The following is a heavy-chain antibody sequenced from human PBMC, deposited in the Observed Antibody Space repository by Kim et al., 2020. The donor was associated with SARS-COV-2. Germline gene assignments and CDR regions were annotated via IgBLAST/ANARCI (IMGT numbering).Heavy chain of an antibody. J-gene: IGHJ6*02. CDR2: IRSKANSYAT. CDR1: GFTFSGSA. CDR3: TRQLGVAFYYYYGMDV. V-gene: IGHV3-73*01. Sequence: GGSLRLSCAASGFTFSGSAMHWVRQASGKGLEWVGRIRSKANSYATAYAASVKGRFTISRDDSKNTAYLQMNSLKTEDTAVYYCTRQLGVAFYYYYGMDVWGQGTTVTVSS. D-gene: IGHD2-15*01.